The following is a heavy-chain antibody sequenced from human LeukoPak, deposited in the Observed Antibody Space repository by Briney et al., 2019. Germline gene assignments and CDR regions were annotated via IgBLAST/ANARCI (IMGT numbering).Heavy chain of an antibody. D-gene: IGHD3-22*01. Sequence: PGGSLRLSRAASGFTFSSYGMSWVRQAPGKGLEWVSGISPSGGITYYTDSVKGRFTISRDNSKNTVSLQMNSLRGEDTAVYYCAKVQNYDSSGYFQYYFDYWGQGTLVTVSS. CDR1: GFTFSSYG. CDR3: AKVQNYDSSGYFQYYFDY. V-gene: IGHV3-23*01. J-gene: IGHJ4*02. CDR2: ISPSGGIT.